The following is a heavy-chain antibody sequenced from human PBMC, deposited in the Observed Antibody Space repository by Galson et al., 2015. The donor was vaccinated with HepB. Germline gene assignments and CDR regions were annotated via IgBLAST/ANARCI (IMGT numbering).Heavy chain of an antibody. CDR2: INTNTGNP. D-gene: IGHD3-22*01. CDR3: ARGNNYYDSSGYFDY. Sequence: SVKVSCKASRYIFTNYGMSWVRQAPGQGLEWMGWINTNTGNPTYAQGFTGRFVFSMDTSVSTAYLQISSLKAEDTAVYYCARGNNYYDSSGYFDYWGQGTLVTVSS. CDR1: RYIFTNYG. J-gene: IGHJ4*02. V-gene: IGHV7-4-1*02.